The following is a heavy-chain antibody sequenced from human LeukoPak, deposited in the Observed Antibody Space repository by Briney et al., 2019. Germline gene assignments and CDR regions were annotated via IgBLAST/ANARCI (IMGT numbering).Heavy chain of an antibody. J-gene: IGHJ4*02. Sequence: PSETLSLTCTVSGGSISSSSYYWGWIRQPPGKGLEWIGSVYYSGSTYYNPSLKSRVTISVDTSKNQFSLKLSSVTAADTAVYYCARGSKGATGTILDYWGQGTLVTVSS. V-gene: IGHV4-39*01. CDR1: GGSISSSSYY. CDR3: ARGSKGATGTILDY. D-gene: IGHD1-26*01. CDR2: VYYSGST.